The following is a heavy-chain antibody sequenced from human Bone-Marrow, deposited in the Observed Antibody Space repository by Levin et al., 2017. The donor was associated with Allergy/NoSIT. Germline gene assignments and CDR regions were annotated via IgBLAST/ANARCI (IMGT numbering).Heavy chain of an antibody. J-gene: IGHJ4*02. CDR1: GFTFNIAW. CDR2: IRPKTDGATA. V-gene: IGHV3-15*01. D-gene: IGHD3-10*01. Sequence: GGSLRLSCAASGFTFNIAWMNWVRQAPGKGLEWVGRIRPKTDGATAEYAAPVNGRFTISRDDSRNTLFLQMNSLKVEDTAVYYCTTYYSWNFRGDFWGQGTLVTVSS. CDR3: TTYYSWNFRGDF.